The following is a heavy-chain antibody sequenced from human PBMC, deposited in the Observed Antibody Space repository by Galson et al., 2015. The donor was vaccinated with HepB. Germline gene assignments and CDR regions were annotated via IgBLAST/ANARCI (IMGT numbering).Heavy chain of an antibody. D-gene: IGHD1-26*01. CDR3: AREVGATGSYWYFDL. CDR2: ISWNSGTI. Sequence: LRLSCAASGFTFDDYAMHWVRQAPGKGLEWVSGISWNSGTIGYAKSVRGRFTISRDNAKNSLYLQMNSLRAEDTAVYYCAREVGATGSYWYFDLWGRGTLVTVS. V-gene: IGHV3-9*01. J-gene: IGHJ2*01. CDR1: GFTFDDYA.